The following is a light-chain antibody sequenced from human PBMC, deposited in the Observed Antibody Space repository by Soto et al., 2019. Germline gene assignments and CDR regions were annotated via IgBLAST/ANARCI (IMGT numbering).Light chain of an antibody. CDR2: DVS. CDR3: CSYAGRYTYV. J-gene: IGLJ1*01. CDR1: SSDVGLYNY. Sequence: QSVLTQPRSVSGSPGQSVTISCSGTSSDVGLYNYVSWYQQHPGKAPKLITYDVSKRPSGVPDRFSGSKSGNTASLTISGLQAEDEADYYCCSYAGRYTYVFGTGTKVTVL. V-gene: IGLV2-11*01.